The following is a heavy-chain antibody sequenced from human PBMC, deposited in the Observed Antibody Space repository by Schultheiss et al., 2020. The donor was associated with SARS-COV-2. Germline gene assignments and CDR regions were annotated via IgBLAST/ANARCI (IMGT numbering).Heavy chain of an antibody. CDR1: GGSISSSSYY. J-gene: IGHJ4*02. Sequence: SETLSLTCTVSGGSISSSSYYWGWIRQPPGKGLEWIGSIYYSGSTYYNPSLKSRVTISVDTSKNQFSLKLSSVTAADTAVYYCARGGSYGELLWYFDYWGQGTLVTVSS. CDR3: ARGGSYGELLWYFDY. D-gene: IGHD4-17*01. CDR2: IYYSGST. V-gene: IGHV4-39*01.